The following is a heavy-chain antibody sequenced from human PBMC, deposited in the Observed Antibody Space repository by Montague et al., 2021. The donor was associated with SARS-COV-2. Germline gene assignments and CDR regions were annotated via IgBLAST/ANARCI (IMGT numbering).Heavy chain of an antibody. V-gene: IGHV4-38-2*02. J-gene: IGHJ3*02. CDR2: IYHSGTT. CDR3: VREKAGGMRNVFDI. CDR1: GCSIGSGDY. Sequence: SETLSLTCTVSGCSIGSGDYWGCIRQPPGKGLVWIGSIYHSGTTYYNPSLQSRLTMSIDTSTNQLSLRLTSVTAADTAVFFCVREKAGGMRNVFDIWGQGTTVTVSS.